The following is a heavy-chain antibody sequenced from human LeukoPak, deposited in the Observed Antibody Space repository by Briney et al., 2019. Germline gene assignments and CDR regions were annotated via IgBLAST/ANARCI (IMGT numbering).Heavy chain of an antibody. Sequence: GASVKVSCKASGYTFTSYGISWVRQAPGQGLEWMGGIIPIFGTANYAQKFQGRVTITADESTSTAYMELSSLRSEDTAVYYCAIQWLVGITYYYMDVWGKGTTVTISS. CDR2: IIPIFGTA. CDR3: AIQWLVGITYYYMDV. V-gene: IGHV1-69*13. D-gene: IGHD6-19*01. CDR1: GYTFTSYG. J-gene: IGHJ6*03.